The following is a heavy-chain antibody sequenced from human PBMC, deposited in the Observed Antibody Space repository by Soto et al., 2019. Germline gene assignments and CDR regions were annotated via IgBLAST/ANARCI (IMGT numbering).Heavy chain of an antibody. D-gene: IGHD1-1*01. CDR1: GFTFGNVA. CDR2: ISDNGGNT. V-gene: IGHV3-23*01. CDR3: AKLYWNPRYFDY. J-gene: IGHJ4*02. Sequence: PGGSLRLSCAASGFTFGNVAMAWVRRAPGKGLEWVSSISDNGGNTDYADSARGRFTLSRDNSKNTLYLQMNHLKAEDTAVYYCAKLYWNPRYFDYWGQGARVTVSS.